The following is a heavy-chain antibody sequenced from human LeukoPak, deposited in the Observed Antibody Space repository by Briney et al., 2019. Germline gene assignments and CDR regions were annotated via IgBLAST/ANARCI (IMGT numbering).Heavy chain of an antibody. V-gene: IGHV3-33*01. D-gene: IGHD2/OR15-2a*01. CDR3: AREGPRGNSQFDY. J-gene: IGHJ4*02. CDR1: GFTFSNYG. Sequence: GRSLRLSCAASGFTFSNYGMHWVRQAPGKGLEWVALIWYDGSNKYYTDSVKGRLTISRDNSKDTLFLQMNSLRAEDTAVYYCAREGPRGNSQFDYWGQGTLVTVSS. CDR2: IWYDGSNK.